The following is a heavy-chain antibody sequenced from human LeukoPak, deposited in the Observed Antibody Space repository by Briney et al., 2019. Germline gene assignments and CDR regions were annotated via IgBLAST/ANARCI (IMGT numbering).Heavy chain of an antibody. Sequence: ASVKVSCKASGYTFTGYYMHWVRQAPGQGLEWMGWINPNSGGTNYAQKFQGRVTMTRDTSISTVYMELSSLRAEDTAVYYCARGPLRGYSRYWGQGTLVTVSS. CDR3: ARGPLRGYSRY. CDR2: INPNSGGT. J-gene: IGHJ4*02. CDR1: GYTFTGYY. D-gene: IGHD5-18*01. V-gene: IGHV1-2*02.